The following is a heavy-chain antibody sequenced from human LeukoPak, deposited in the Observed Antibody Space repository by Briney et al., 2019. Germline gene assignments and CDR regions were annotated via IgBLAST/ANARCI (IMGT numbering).Heavy chain of an antibody. Sequence: ASVKVSCKASGYTFTSYDINWVRQATGQGLEWMGWMNPNSGNTGYAQKLQGRVTMTRNTSISTAYMELSSLRSEDTAVYYCARVAGRSRGVFDPWGQGTLVTVSS. CDR2: MNPNSGNT. J-gene: IGHJ5*02. V-gene: IGHV1-8*01. CDR1: GYTFTSYD. CDR3: ARVAGRSRGVFDP. D-gene: IGHD3-22*01.